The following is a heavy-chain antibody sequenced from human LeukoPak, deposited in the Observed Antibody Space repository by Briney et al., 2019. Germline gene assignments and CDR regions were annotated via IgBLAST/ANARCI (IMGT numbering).Heavy chain of an antibody. CDR2: IYRGGNT. J-gene: IGHJ4*02. CDR3: ARDVGATDNY. CDR1: GFTVSSNY. Sequence: GSLRLSCAASGFTVSSNYMSWVRQAPGKGLEWVSVIYRGGNTYYADSVKDRFTISRDNSKNTLYLQMNSLRAEDTAVYYCARDVGATDNYWGQGTLVTVSS. D-gene: IGHD1-26*01. V-gene: IGHV3-66*01.